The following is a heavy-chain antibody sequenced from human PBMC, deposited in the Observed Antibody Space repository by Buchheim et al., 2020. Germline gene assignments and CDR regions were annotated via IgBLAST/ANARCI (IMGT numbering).Heavy chain of an antibody. Sequence: QVQLVQSGAEVKKPGASVKVSCKASGYTFTSYDINWVRQATGQGLEWMGWMNPNSGSTGYAQKVQGRVTMTRNTPISTAYMELSSLRSEDTAVYYCARAYYDFWSGSGRRIGFDYWGQGTL. CDR2: MNPNSGST. J-gene: IGHJ4*02. CDR3: ARAYYDFWSGSGRRIGFDY. CDR1: GYTFTSYD. D-gene: IGHD3-3*01. V-gene: IGHV1-8*01.